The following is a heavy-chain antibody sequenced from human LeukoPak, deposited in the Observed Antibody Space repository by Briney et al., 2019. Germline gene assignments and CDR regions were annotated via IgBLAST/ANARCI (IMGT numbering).Heavy chain of an antibody. Sequence: GGSLRLSCAASGFTVSSNYMSWVRQAPGQGLEWVSVIYIGGTTYYADSVKGSFTISRDNSKNTLYLQMNSLRAEDTAVYYCARDERRRAAEDYWGQGTLVTVSS. V-gene: IGHV3-66*01. J-gene: IGHJ4*02. CDR2: IYIGGTT. D-gene: IGHD6-13*01. CDR3: ARDERRRAAEDY. CDR1: GFTVSSNY.